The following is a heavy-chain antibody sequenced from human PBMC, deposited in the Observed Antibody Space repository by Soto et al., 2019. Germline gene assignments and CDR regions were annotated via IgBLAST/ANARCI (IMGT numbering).Heavy chain of an antibody. Sequence: GGSLRLSCVVSGFTFSSHAMTWVRQAPGKGLEWVSSISGGGDSIYYADSVKGRFTISRDNSKNTLYLQMNSLRAEDTAVYYCSKGIQLWLPCAMNWWGQGALVTVSS. CDR2: ISGGGDSI. J-gene: IGHJ4*02. CDR3: SKGIQLWLPCAMNW. CDR1: GFTFSSHA. V-gene: IGHV3-23*01. D-gene: IGHD5-18*01.